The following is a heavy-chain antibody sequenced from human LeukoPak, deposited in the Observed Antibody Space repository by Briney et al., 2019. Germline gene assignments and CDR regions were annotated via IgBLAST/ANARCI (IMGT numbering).Heavy chain of an antibody. V-gene: IGHV3-9*01. CDR2: ISWNSGST. D-gene: IGHD3-3*01. J-gene: IGHJ6*02. CDR3: AKDQATFGVYDYGMDV. Sequence: GGSLRLSCAASGFTFDDYAMYWVRQSPGKGLEWVSGISWNSGSTGYADSVRGRFTISRDNAKKSLYLQMNSLRDEDTALYYCAKDQATFGVYDYGMDVWGQGTKVTVSS. CDR1: GFTFDDYA.